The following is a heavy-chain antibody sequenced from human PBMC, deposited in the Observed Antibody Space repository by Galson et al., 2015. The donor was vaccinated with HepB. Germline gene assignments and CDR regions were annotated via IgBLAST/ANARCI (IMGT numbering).Heavy chain of an antibody. Sequence: SLRLSCAASGFTFSAYGMHWVRQAPGKGLEWVAVICSDGTSEYYADSVKGRFPISRDNSKNTLYLQLNSLRAEDTAVYYCARPYRPDECDFLIEYWGRGTLVTVSS. J-gene: IGHJ4*02. CDR1: GFTFSAYG. D-gene: IGHD3/OR15-3a*01. V-gene: IGHV3-33*01. CDR3: ARPYRPDECDFLIEY. CDR2: ICSDGTSE.